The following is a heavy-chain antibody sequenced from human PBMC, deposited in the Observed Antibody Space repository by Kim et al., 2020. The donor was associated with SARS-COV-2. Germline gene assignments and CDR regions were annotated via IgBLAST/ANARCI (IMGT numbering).Heavy chain of an antibody. CDR2: ISGSGGST. V-gene: IGHV3-23*01. CDR1: GFTFSSYA. J-gene: IGHJ6*02. Sequence: GGSLRLSCAASGFTFSSYAMSWVRQAPGKGLEWVSAISGSGGSTYYADSVKGRFTISRDNSKNTLYLQMNSLRAEDTAVYYCAKWSGGWNRRFYYYGMDVWGQGTTVTVSS. D-gene: IGHD6-19*01. CDR3: AKWSGGWNRRFYYYGMDV.